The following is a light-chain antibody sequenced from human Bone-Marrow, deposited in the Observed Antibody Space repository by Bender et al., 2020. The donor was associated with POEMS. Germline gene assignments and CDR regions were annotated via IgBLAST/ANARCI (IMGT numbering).Light chain of an antibody. V-gene: IGLV2-14*03. Sequence: QSALTQPASVSGSPGQSITISCTGTNNDVGGYDYVSWFQQHPGKAPKLLIYDVDNRPSGVPDRFSGSKSGNTASLTVSGLQAEDEADYYCSSYADNNRDFGGGTKLTVL. CDR2: DVD. J-gene: IGLJ2*01. CDR3: SSYADNNRD. CDR1: NNDVGGYDY.